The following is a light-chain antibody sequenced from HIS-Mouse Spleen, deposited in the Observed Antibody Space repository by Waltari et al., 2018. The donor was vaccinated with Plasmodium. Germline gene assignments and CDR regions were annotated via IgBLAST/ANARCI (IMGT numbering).Light chain of an antibody. CDR1: QRISSW. CDR3: QQYNSYSWT. CDR2: KAS. Sequence: DIQMTQSPSTLSASVGDRVPITCRASQRISSWLAWYQQNPGKAPKLLIYKASSLESGVPSRFSGSGSGTEFTLTISSLQPDDFATYYCQQYNSYSWTFGQGTKVEIK. J-gene: IGKJ1*01. V-gene: IGKV1-5*03.